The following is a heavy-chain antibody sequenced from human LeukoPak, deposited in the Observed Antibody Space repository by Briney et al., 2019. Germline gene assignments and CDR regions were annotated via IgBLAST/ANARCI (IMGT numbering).Heavy chain of an antibody. J-gene: IGHJ4*02. CDR1: GGTFSSYA. CDR2: IIPIFGTA. D-gene: IGHD3-22*01. Sequence: SVKVSCKASGGTFSSYAISWVRQVPGQGLEWMGGIIPIFGTANYAQKFQGRVTITTDESTSTAYMELSSLRSEDTAVYCCARLGVRTMTFDYWGQGTLVTVSS. V-gene: IGHV1-69*05. CDR3: ARLGVRTMTFDY.